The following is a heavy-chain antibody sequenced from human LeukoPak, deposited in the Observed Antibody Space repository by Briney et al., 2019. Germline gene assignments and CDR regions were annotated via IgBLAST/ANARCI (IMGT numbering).Heavy chain of an antibody. CDR2: IYYSGST. Sequence: PSETLSLTCTVSGGSISSYYWSWIRQPPGKGLEWIGYIYYSGSTNYNPSLKSRVTISVDTSKNQFSLKLSSVTAAHTAVYYCARGYDSSGYYARLAFDIWGQGTMVTVSS. V-gene: IGHV4-59*01. CDR1: GGSISSYY. CDR3: ARGYDSSGYYARLAFDI. J-gene: IGHJ3*02. D-gene: IGHD3-22*01.